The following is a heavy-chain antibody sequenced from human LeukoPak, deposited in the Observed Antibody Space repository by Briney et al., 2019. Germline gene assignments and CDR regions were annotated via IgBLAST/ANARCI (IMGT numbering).Heavy chain of an antibody. Sequence: PSETLSLTCAVYGGSFSGYYWSWIRQPPGKGLEWIGEINHSGSTNYNPSLKSRVTISVDTSKNQFSLKLSSVTAADTAVYYCARESRYGSGSYYNPPFDYWGQGTLVTVSS. J-gene: IGHJ4*02. CDR1: GGSFSGYY. CDR3: ARESRYGSGSYYNPPFDY. D-gene: IGHD3-10*01. V-gene: IGHV4-34*01. CDR2: INHSGST.